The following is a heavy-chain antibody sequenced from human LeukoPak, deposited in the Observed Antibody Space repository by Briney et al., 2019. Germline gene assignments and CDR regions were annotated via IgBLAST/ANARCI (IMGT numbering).Heavy chain of an antibody. CDR1: GFTFSTYW. D-gene: IGHD3-16*01. Sequence: GGSLRLSCAASGFTFSTYWMHWVRQAPGKGLVWVSRINSDGSSTSYADSVKGRFTISRDNAKNTLYLQVNSLRAEDTAVYYCARDQGLRIMNYFDYWGQGTLVTVSS. J-gene: IGHJ4*02. CDR3: ARDQGLRIMNYFDY. CDR2: INSDGSST. V-gene: IGHV3-74*01.